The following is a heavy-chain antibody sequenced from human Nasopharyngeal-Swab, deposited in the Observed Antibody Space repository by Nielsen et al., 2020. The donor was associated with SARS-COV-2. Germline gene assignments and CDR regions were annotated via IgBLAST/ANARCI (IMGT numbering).Heavy chain of an antibody. CDR3: ARHYDFWSGYLPYYFDY. Sequence: ASVKVSCKASGYTFTNYGISWVRQAPGQGLEWMGWISAYNGNTNYAQKLQGRVTMTTDTSTGTAYMELRSLRSDDTAVYYCARHYDFWSGYLPYYFDYWGQGTLVTVSS. CDR2: ISAYNGNT. D-gene: IGHD3-3*01. J-gene: IGHJ4*02. V-gene: IGHV1-18*01. CDR1: GYTFTNYG.